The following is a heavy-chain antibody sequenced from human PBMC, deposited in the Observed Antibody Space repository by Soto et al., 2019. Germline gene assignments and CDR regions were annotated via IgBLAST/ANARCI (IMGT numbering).Heavy chain of an antibody. CDR3: ARGVTMVRGVIHTPYFDY. CDR1: GGSISSGGYY. Sequence: QVQLQESGPGLVKPSQTLSLTCTVSGGSISSGGYYWSWIRQHPGKGLEWIGYIYYSGSTYYNPSVKSRVTISVDTSKNRFSLKLSSVTAADTAVYYCARGVTMVRGVIHTPYFDYWGQGTLVTVSS. D-gene: IGHD3-10*01. CDR2: IYYSGST. J-gene: IGHJ4*02. V-gene: IGHV4-31*03.